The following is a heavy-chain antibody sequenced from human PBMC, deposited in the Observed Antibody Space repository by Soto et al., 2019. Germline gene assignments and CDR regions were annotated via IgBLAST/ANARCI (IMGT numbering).Heavy chain of an antibody. J-gene: IGHJ4*02. D-gene: IGHD6-19*01. V-gene: IGHV3-74*01. CDR3: TRGYSSAPDS. Sequence: EVQLVESGGGLVQPGGSLRLSCVASGFTFNDYWMHWVRQAPGKGLVWVARINGDGSTTTYADSVQGRFTISRANARNSLYLPLSSKRPEDTALYNCTRGYSSAPDSWGQGTMVTVS. CDR2: INGDGSTT. CDR1: GFTFNDYW.